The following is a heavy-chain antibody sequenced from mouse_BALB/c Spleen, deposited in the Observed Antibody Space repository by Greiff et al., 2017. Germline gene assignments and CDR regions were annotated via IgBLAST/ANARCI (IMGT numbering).Heavy chain of an antibody. V-gene: IGHV1-54*01. CDR2: INPGSGGT. Sequence: VQLQQSGAELVRPGTSVKLSCKASGYAFTNYLIEWVKQRPGQGLEWIGVINPGSGGTNYNEKFKGKATLTADKSSSTAYMQLSSLTSDDSAVYFCAKSWGNYNAMDYWGQGTSVTVSS. D-gene: IGHD2-1*01. J-gene: IGHJ4*01. CDR3: AKSWGNYNAMDY. CDR1: GYAFTNYL.